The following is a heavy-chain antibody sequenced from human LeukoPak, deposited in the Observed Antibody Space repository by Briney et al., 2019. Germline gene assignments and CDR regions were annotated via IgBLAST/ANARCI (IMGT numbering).Heavy chain of an antibody. CDR3: ARHSGGYSYGYFLPPDY. CDR1: GGSISSSSYY. Sequence: PSETLSLTCTVSGGSISSSSYYWDWTRQPPGRGREWIGSIYYSENTYNNPCIKSRVTISVDTSKNQSSLKLSSVTAADTSVYYCARHSGGYSYGYFLPPDYWGQGTLVTVSS. J-gene: IGHJ4*02. V-gene: IGHV4-39*01. D-gene: IGHD5-18*01. CDR2: IYYSENT.